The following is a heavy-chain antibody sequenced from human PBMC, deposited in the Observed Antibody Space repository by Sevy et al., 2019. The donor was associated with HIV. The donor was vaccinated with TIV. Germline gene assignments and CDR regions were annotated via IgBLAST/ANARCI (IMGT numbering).Heavy chain of an antibody. CDR3: ATGTTDSSISWVFDV. J-gene: IGHJ3*01. CDR1: GFTFFSHV. Sequence: GGSLRLSCAASGFTFFSHVMSWVRQAPGKGLEWVSGLSGSGGTTFYADSVKGRFGISRDNSKNKLYLQMSSLRIEDTAVYYCATGTTDSSISWVFDVWGQGTMVTVSS. D-gene: IGHD6-13*01. V-gene: IGHV3-23*01. CDR2: LSGSGGTT.